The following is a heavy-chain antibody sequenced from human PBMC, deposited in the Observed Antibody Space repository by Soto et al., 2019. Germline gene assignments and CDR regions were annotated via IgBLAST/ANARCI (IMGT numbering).Heavy chain of an antibody. CDR2: ISGSSVYI. CDR3: ARENSVQAWLHHFDH. J-gene: IGHJ4*02. CDR1: GFTFSSYN. V-gene: IGHV3-21*01. D-gene: IGHD5-18*01. Sequence: GGSLRLSCAASGFTFSSYNMNWVRQAPGKGLEWVSSISGSSVYIYYADSVKGRFTISRDNAKNSLSLQMNNLRAEDTAVYYCARENSVQAWLHHFDHWGLGTLVTVSS.